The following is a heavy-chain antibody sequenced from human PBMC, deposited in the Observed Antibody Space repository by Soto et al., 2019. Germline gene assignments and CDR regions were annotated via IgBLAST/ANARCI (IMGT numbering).Heavy chain of an antibody. CDR3: ASDYDSSGYYYVGTNNYYYYGMDV. Sequence: GASVKVSCKASGYTFTSYYMHWVRQAPGQGLEWMGIINPSGGSTSYAQKFQGRVTMTRDTSTSTVYMELSSLRSEDTAVYYCASDYDSSGYYYVGTNNYYYYGMDVWGQGTTVTVSS. CDR2: INPSGGST. J-gene: IGHJ6*02. CDR1: GYTFTSYY. D-gene: IGHD3-22*01. V-gene: IGHV1-46*01.